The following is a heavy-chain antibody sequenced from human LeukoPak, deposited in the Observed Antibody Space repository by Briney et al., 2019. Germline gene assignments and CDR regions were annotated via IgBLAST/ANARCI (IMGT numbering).Heavy chain of an antibody. CDR2: MSPNSGNT. D-gene: IGHD3-22*01. Sequence: ASVKVSCKASRYTFSNYDINWVRQATGQGLEWMGWMSPNSGNTGYAQKFQGRVTMTRNTSISTAYMELSSLRSEDTAVYYCATERKGTYDSSLYAFDIWGQGTMVTVSS. J-gene: IGHJ3*02. CDR1: RYTFSNYD. CDR3: ATERKGTYDSSLYAFDI. V-gene: IGHV1-8*01.